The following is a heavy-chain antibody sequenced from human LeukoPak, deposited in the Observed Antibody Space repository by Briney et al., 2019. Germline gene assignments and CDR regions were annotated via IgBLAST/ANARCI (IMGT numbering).Heavy chain of an antibody. CDR1: GGTFSSHA. Sequence: SVKVSCKASGGTFSSHAITWVRQAPGQGLEWMGGINPIYHIPTYAQIFQGRVTITKDESTSTASMDLSRLTSEDTAVYYCARGRTTGEFDYWGQGTLVTVSS. CDR2: INPIYHIP. D-gene: IGHD4-11*01. V-gene: IGHV1-69*05. CDR3: ARGRTTGEFDY. J-gene: IGHJ4*02.